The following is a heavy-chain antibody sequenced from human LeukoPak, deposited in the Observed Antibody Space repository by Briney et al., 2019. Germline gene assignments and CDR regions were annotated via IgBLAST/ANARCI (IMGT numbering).Heavy chain of an antibody. J-gene: IGHJ5*02. V-gene: IGHV3-66*03. D-gene: IGHD4-17*01. CDR2: IRDSGET. CDR3: ARDRAVTQDWVEFDP. CDR1: GFSFSNYY. Sequence: PGGSLRLSCAGSGFSFSNYYMSWVRQAPGKGLEWVSLIRDSGETFYADSVKGRFTISRDNSKNTMYLQMYRLRVEDTAVYFCARDRAVTQDWVEFDPWGQGTLVTVSS.